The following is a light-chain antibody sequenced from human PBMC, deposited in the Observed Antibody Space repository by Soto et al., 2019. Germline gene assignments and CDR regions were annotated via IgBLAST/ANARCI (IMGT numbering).Light chain of an antibody. CDR3: SSYAGSNISDVV. CDR2: EVS. CDR1: SSDVGGYNY. J-gene: IGLJ2*01. Sequence: QSALTQPPSASGSPGQSVTISCTGTSSDVGGYNYVSWYQQHPGKAPKLMIYEVSKRPSGVPDRFSGSKSGNTASLTVSGLQAEDEADYYFSSYAGSNISDVVFGGGTKLTVL. V-gene: IGLV2-8*01.